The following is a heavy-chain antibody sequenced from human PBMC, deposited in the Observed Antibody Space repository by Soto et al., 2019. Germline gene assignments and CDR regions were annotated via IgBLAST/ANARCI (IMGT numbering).Heavy chain of an antibody. J-gene: IGHJ5*02. CDR2: ISYNGNT. V-gene: IGHV1-18*01. CDR1: GYIFTSYG. CDR3: ARGSRGEAAGTLNWVDP. D-gene: IGHD6-13*01. Sequence: ASVKVSCKASGYIFTSYGISWVRQAPGQGLEWMGWISYNGNTNYVQKFQGRVTMTRDTSTSTAYMELRSLRSDDTAVYYCARGSRGEAAGTLNWVDPWGQGTLVTVYS.